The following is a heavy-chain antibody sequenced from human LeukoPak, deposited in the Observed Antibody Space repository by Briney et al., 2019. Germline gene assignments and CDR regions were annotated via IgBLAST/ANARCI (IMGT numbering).Heavy chain of an antibody. CDR1: GGSISSYY. D-gene: IGHD6-25*01. CDR2: IYYSGT. CDR3: ARHGRPWDAFDI. J-gene: IGHJ3*02. Sequence: SETLSLTCTVSGGSISSYYWSWIRQPPGKGLEWIGYIYYSGTNYNPSLKSRVTISLDTSKNQFSLKLSSVTAADTAVYYCARHGRPWDAFDIWGQGTMVTVSS. V-gene: IGHV4-59*08.